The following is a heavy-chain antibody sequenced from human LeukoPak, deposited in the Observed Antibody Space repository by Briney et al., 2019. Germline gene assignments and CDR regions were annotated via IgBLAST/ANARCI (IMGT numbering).Heavy chain of an antibody. CDR3: ARINSVNYYFDY. J-gene: IGHJ4*02. D-gene: IGHD5/OR15-5a*01. CDR2: IKLDGSET. Sequence: GGSLRLSCAASGFTLSSYWMTWVRQSPGRGLEWVANIKLDGSETYYVHSVKGRFTIYRDNAKNPLYLQMNSLRAEDTAVYYCARINSVNYYFDYWGQGTLVTLSS. CDR1: GFTLSSYW. V-gene: IGHV3-7*01.